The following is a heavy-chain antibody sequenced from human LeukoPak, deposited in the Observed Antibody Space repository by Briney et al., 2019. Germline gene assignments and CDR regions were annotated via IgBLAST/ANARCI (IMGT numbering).Heavy chain of an antibody. Sequence: PSETLSLTCTVSGGSMSNSYWTWIRQSPGKGLEWIALIYYNGASDYNPSLWSRVTISTDTSRNQFSLSLRSVTAADTAVYYCAKDIGQINGRGWFDPWGQGTLVTVST. J-gene: IGHJ5*02. D-gene: IGHD2-8*01. CDR2: IYYNGAS. V-gene: IGHV4-59*01. CDR1: GGSMSNSY. CDR3: AKDIGQINGRGWFDP.